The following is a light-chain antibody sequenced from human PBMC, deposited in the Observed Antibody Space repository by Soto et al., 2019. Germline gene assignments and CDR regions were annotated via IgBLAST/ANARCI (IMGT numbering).Light chain of an antibody. CDR1: QSLLQSDGYNY. V-gene: IGKV2-28*01. J-gene: IGKJ2*01. CDR3: MHVLQTYT. Sequence: DIVMTQSPLSLPVTPGEPASISCRSSQSLLQSDGYNYLHWYLQKPVQSPQLLIYLGSNRASGVTDRFSGSGSGTDFTLKISRVEAEDVGVYYCMHVLQTYTFGQGTKLEIK. CDR2: LGS.